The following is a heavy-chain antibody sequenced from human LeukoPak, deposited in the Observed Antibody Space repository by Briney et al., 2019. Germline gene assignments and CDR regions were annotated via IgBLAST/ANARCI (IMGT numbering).Heavy chain of an antibody. D-gene: IGHD6-13*01. J-gene: IGHJ4*02. Sequence: GGSLRLSCEASGFTFSNFWMHWVRQVPGKGLLWVSRINGDGSSTSYADPVKGRFTISRDNAKNTLYLQMNSLRVEDTAVYYCARGSDIAAAVKIYGSEFWGQGTLATVSS. CDR1: GFTFSNFW. V-gene: IGHV3-74*01. CDR2: INGDGSST. CDR3: ARGSDIAAAVKIYGSEF.